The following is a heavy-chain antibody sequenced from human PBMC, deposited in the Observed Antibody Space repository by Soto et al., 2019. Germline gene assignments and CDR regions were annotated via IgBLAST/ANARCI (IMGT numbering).Heavy chain of an antibody. Sequence: SETLSLTCSVSCGSVSNYYWSWVRQPPGKRLEWIGYIYYTGTHDYNPSLRGRATISVDTSKDQFSLKLTSVTAADTAVYYCARDRDRHSSGLPSFDPWGQGILVTVSS. J-gene: IGHJ5*02. V-gene: IGHV4-59*02. CDR3: ARDRDRHSSGLPSFDP. CDR2: IYYTGTH. CDR1: CGSVSNYY. D-gene: IGHD3-22*01.